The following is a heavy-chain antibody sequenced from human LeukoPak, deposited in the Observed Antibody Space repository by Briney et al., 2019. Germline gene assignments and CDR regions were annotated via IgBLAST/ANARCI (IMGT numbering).Heavy chain of an antibody. CDR2: IYHSGST. CDR1: GYSISSGYY. D-gene: IGHD3-3*01. V-gene: IGHV4-38-2*01. Sequence: SETLSLTCAVSGYSISSGYYWGWIRQPPGKGLEWIGSIYHSGSTYYNPSLKSRVTISVDTSKNQFSLKLGSVTAADTAVYYCARHDQGFWSGYPYYYYYMDVWGKGTTVTVSS. J-gene: IGHJ6*03. CDR3: ARHDQGFWSGYPYYYYYMDV.